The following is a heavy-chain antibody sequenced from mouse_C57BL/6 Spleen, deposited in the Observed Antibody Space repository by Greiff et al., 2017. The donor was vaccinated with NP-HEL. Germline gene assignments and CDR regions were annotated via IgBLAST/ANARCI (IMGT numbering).Heavy chain of an antibody. D-gene: IGHD1-1*01. CDR2: ISYSGST. J-gene: IGHJ1*03. Sequence: EVQLVESGPGMVKPSQSLSLTCTVTGYSITSGYDWHWIRHFPGNKLEWMGYISYSGSTNYNPSLKSRISITHDTSKNHFFLKLNSVTTEDTATYYCARDYYGSSYRNWYFDVWGTGTTVTVSS. CDR3: ARDYYGSSYRNWYFDV. CDR1: GYSITSGYD. V-gene: IGHV3-1*01.